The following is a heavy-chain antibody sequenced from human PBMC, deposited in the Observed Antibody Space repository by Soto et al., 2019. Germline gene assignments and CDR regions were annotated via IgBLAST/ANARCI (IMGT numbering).Heavy chain of an antibody. CDR3: AREDRDRETGLVPAAIDGMDV. Sequence: QVQLVQSGAEVKKPGSSLKVSCKAPGGPFSRYRITWVRQAPGHGLEWIGRIIPIFGIASYAQKFKGRVTITADESTSTAYMELSSLRSDDTAVYYCAREDRDRETGLVPAAIDGMDVWGQGTTVTVSS. CDR2: IIPIFGIA. D-gene: IGHD2-2*01. CDR1: GGPFSRYR. J-gene: IGHJ6*02. V-gene: IGHV1-69*08.